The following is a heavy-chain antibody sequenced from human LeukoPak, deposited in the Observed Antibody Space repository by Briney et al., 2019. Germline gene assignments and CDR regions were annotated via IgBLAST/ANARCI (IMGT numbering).Heavy chain of an antibody. D-gene: IGHD3-10*01. J-gene: IGHJ4*02. Sequence: GGSLRLSCAASGFTFSSYGMHWVRQAPGQGLEWVAVIWYDGSNKYYADSVKGRFTISRDNSKNTLYLQMNSLRAEDTAVYYCAKSPYYGSGSTQAYFDYWGQGTLVTVSS. CDR2: IWYDGSNK. CDR3: AKSPYYGSGSTQAYFDY. CDR1: GFTFSSYG. V-gene: IGHV3-33*06.